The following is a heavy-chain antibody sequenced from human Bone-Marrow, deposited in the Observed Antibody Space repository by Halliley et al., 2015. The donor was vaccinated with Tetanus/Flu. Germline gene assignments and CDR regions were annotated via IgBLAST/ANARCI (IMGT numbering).Heavy chain of an antibody. Sequence: SLRLSCAASGFPFSNYWMHWVRRDPGKGLVWVSRINQNGGTTTYADSVKGRFTVSRDNAENTFYLQMNSLRAEDTAVYYCARDLNYHGSGTSGSPGDDFDFWGQGTLVTVSS. CDR3: ARDLNYHGSGTSGSPGDDFDF. J-gene: IGHJ4*02. CDR1: GFPFSNYW. D-gene: IGHD3-10*01. CDR2: INQNGGTT. V-gene: IGHV3-74*01.